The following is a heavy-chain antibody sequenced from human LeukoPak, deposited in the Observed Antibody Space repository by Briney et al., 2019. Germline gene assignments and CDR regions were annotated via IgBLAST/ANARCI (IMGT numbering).Heavy chain of an antibody. V-gene: IGHV3-23*01. CDR1: GFAFSGYA. CDR3: AKGYDFWSGGIDY. J-gene: IGHJ4*02. Sequence: GGSLRLSCAASGFAFSGYAMSWVRQAPGKGLEWVSAISGSGGSTFYADSVKGRFTISRDNSKNTLYLQMNSLRADDTALYYCAKGYDFWSGGIDYWGQGTLVTVSS. CDR2: ISGSGGST. D-gene: IGHD3-3*01.